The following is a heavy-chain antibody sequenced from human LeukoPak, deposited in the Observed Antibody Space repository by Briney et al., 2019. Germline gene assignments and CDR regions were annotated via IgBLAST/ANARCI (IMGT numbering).Heavy chain of an antibody. CDR3: ARSMSTVASGSFNC. CDR2: IYDGGIT. J-gene: IGHJ4*02. CDR1: GFIVSTKR. Sequence: PGGSLRLSCAVSGFIVSTKRMSWVRQTPGKGLEGVAVIYDGGITSYADSVKGRFTIYRDTFQNTLYLQMNSLRAEDTALYYCARSMSTVASGSFNCWGQGTLVTVSS. V-gene: IGHV3-66*01. D-gene: IGHD4-23*01.